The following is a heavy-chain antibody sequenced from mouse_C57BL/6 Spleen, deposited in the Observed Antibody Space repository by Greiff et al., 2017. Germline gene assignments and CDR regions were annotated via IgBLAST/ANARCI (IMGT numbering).Heavy chain of an antibody. V-gene: IGHV1-55*01. CDR2: IYPGSGST. CDR1: GYTFTSYW. D-gene: IGHD2-3*01. Sequence: QVQLKQPGAELVKPGASVKMSCKASGYTFTSYWITWVKQRPGQGLEWIGDIYPGSGSTNYNEKFKSKATLTVDTSSSTAYMQLSSLTSEDSAVYYCARWRDGYPYYFDYWGQGTTLTVSS. J-gene: IGHJ2*01. CDR3: ARWRDGYPYYFDY.